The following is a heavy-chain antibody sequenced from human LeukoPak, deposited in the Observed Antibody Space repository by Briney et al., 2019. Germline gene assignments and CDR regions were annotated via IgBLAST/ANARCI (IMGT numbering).Heavy chain of an antibody. Sequence: PGGSLRLSCVASGFTFSSYAMHWVRQAPGKGLEWVAAISYDGSNKYYADSVKGRFTISRDNSKNTLNLQMNSLRAEDTAVYYCARVVYTGSLDYWGQGTLVTVSS. J-gene: IGHJ4*02. D-gene: IGHD1-26*01. CDR3: ARVVYTGSLDY. CDR2: ISYDGSNK. CDR1: GFTFSSYA. V-gene: IGHV3-30*01.